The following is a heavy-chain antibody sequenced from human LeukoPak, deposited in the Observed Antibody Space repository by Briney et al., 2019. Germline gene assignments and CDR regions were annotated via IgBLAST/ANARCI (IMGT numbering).Heavy chain of an antibody. CDR3: ARGNGDLPR. J-gene: IGHJ4*02. Sequence: PSETLSLTCTVPGGSISSYYWSWIRQPPGKGLEWIGYIYYSGSTNYNPSLKSRVTISVDTSKNQFSLKLSSVTAADTAVYYCARGNGDLPRWGQGTLVTVSS. CDR2: IYYSGST. D-gene: IGHD4-17*01. CDR1: GGSISSYY. V-gene: IGHV4-59*01.